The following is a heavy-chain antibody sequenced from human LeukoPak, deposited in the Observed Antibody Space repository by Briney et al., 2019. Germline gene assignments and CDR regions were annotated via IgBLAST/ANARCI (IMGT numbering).Heavy chain of an antibody. D-gene: IGHD3-22*01. V-gene: IGHV1-69*04. J-gene: IGHJ4*02. CDR3: ARLAHYDSSGYYYPIDY. CDR1: GGTFSSYA. CDR2: IIPILGIA. Sequence: SVKVSCKASGGTFSSYAISWVRQAPGQGLEWMGRIIPILGIANYAQKFQGRVTITADKSTSTAYMELSSLRSEDTAVYYCARLAHYDSSGYYYPIDYWGQGTLVTVSS.